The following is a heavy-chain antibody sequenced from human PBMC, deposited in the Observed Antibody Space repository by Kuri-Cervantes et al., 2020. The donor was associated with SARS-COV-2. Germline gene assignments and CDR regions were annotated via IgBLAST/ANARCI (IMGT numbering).Heavy chain of an antibody. Sequence: LSLTCAASGFTFSSYGMHWVRQAPGKGLEWVAVIWYDGSNKYYADSVKGRFTISRDNSKNTPYLQMNSLRAEDTAVYYCARAPDYGDYYYYGMDVWGQGTTVTISS. CDR1: GFTFSSYG. D-gene: IGHD4-17*01. CDR3: ARAPDYGDYYYYGMDV. CDR2: IWYDGSNK. J-gene: IGHJ6*02. V-gene: IGHV3-33*08.